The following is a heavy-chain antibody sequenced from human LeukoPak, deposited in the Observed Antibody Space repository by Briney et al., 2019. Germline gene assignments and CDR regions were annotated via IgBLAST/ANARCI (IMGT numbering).Heavy chain of an antibody. J-gene: IGHJ4*02. CDR3: ASKVTGTYDY. D-gene: IGHD1-20*01. V-gene: IGHV4-4*02. CDR1: GGSISSSNW. Sequence: SETLSLTCAVSGGSISSSNWWNWVRQPPEKGLEWIGEVYHSGSTNYNPSHKSRVTISVDKSKNQFSLKLSSVTAADTAVYYCASKVTGTYDYWGQGTLVTVSS. CDR2: VYHSGST.